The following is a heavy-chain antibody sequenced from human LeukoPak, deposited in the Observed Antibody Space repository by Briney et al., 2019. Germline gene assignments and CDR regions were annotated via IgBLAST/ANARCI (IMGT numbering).Heavy chain of an antibody. J-gene: IGHJ4*02. V-gene: IGHV1-8*01. Sequence: ASVKVSCKASGYTFTSYDINWVRQAAGQGLEWVGWMNPNSGDAGSAQKFQGRVTMTRDTSITTAYMELSSLRSEDTAVYYCARWGGNHLDTDFDYWGQGTLVTVSS. CDR2: MNPNSGDA. CDR1: GYTFTSYD. D-gene: IGHD3-16*01. CDR3: ARWGGNHLDTDFDY.